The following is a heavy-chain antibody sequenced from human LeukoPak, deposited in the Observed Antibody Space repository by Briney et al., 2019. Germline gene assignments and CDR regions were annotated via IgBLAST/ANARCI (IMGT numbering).Heavy chain of an antibody. CDR1: GGSISSYY. D-gene: IGHD5-12*01. Sequence: PSETLSLTCTVSGGSISSYYWSWIRQPPGKGLEWIGYIYYSGSTSYNPSLKSRVTISVDTSKNQFSLKLSSVTAADTAVYYCARVGGYGALDYWGQGTLVTVSS. J-gene: IGHJ4*02. V-gene: IGHV4-59*01. CDR3: ARVGGYGALDY. CDR2: IYYSGST.